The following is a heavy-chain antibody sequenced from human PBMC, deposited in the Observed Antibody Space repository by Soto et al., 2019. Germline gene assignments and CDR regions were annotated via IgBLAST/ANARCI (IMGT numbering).Heavy chain of an antibody. D-gene: IGHD2-15*01. V-gene: IGHV3-30-3*01. J-gene: IGHJ4*02. CDR1: GFTFSSYA. Sequence: QVQLVESGGGVVQPGRSLRLSCAASGFTFSSYAMHWVRQAPGKGLEWVAVISYDESNKYYADSVKGRFTISRDNSKNTLYLQMNSLRAEDTAVYYCAREPSEVVMTYFDYWGQGTLVTVSS. CDR2: ISYDESNK. CDR3: AREPSEVVMTYFDY.